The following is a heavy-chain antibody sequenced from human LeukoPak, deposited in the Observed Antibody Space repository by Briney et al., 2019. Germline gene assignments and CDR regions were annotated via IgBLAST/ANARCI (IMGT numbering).Heavy chain of an antibody. V-gene: IGHV4-39*01. D-gene: IGHD3-10*01. J-gene: IGHJ4*02. CDR3: ASQDERITMVRGVIRFDY. CDR2: IYYSGST. CDR1: GGSISSSSYY. Sequence: PSETLSLTCTVSGGSISSSSYYWGWIRQPPGKGLEWIGSIYYSGSTYYNPSLKSRVTISVDTSKNQFSLKLSSVTAADTAVCYCASQDERITMVRGVIRFDYWGQGTLVTVSS.